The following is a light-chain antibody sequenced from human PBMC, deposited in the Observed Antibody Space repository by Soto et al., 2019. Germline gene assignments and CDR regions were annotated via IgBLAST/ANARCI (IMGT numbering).Light chain of an antibody. CDR3: QHYNNWPSWT. CDR2: GAS. Sequence: EIVMTQSPATLSVSPGERATLSCRASQSVSSNLAWYQQRPGQAPRLLIYGASARATGVPARFRGSGSGTEFTLTINSLQSEDFAVYYCQHYNNWPSWTFGQGTKVEIK. V-gene: IGKV3-15*01. CDR1: QSVSSN. J-gene: IGKJ1*01.